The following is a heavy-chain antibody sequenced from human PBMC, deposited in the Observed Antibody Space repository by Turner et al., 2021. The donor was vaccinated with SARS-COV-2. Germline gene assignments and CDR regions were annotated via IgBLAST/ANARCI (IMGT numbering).Heavy chain of an antibody. Sequence: QVQLQQWGAGLLKPSETMSLTCAVYGGSFSGYYWSWIRQPPGKGLEWIGEIKHRRSTNYNTCLKKRVTTTVDTSKIQFALKLSHVTATHTAVFDGARGGGYSYGAFDYWGQGTLVTVSS. CDR2: IKHRRST. CDR1: GGSFSGYY. V-gene: IGHV4-34*01. J-gene: IGHJ4*02. CDR3: ARGGGYSYGAFDY. D-gene: IGHD5-18*01.